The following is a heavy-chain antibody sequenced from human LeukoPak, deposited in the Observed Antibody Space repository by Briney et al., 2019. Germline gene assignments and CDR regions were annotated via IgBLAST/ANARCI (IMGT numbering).Heavy chain of an antibody. V-gene: IGHV3-66*04. CDR1: GFTFSSYW. CDR3: ARHGSITMVRGRLRYYYMDV. D-gene: IGHD3-10*01. Sequence: GGSLRLSCAASGFTFSSYWMHWVRQAPGKGLEWVSVIYSGGSTYYADSVKGRFTISRDNSKNTLYLQMNSLRAEDTAVYYCARHGSITMVRGRLRYYYMDVWGKGTTVTISS. CDR2: IYSGGST. J-gene: IGHJ6*03.